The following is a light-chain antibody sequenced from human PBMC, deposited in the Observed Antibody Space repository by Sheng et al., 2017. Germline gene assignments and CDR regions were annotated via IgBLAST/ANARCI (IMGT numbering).Light chain of an antibody. CDR1: QSVRSN. CDR2: GAS. V-gene: IGKV3-15*01. CDR3: QQYGGSLT. J-gene: IGKJ4*01. Sequence: EIVMTQSPATLSVSPGERATLSCRASQSVRSNLAWYQQKPGQAPRLLIYGASTRATGIPARFSGSGSGTDFTLTISRLEPEDFAVYYCQQYGGSLTFGGGTKVEIK.